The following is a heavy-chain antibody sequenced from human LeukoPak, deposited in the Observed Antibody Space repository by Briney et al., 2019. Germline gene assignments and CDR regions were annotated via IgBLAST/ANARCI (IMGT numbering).Heavy chain of an antibody. CDR2: IYPGDSDT. D-gene: IGHD2-2*01. Sequence: GESPKISCKGSGYSFTSYWIGRVRQMPVKGLEWMGIIYPGDSDTRYSPSFQGQVTISADKSISTDYLQWSSLKASDAAKYYCARAERYCSSTSCYHYGMDVWGQGTTVTVS. J-gene: IGHJ6*02. V-gene: IGHV5-51*01. CDR1: GYSFTSYW. CDR3: ARAERYCSSTSCYHYGMDV.